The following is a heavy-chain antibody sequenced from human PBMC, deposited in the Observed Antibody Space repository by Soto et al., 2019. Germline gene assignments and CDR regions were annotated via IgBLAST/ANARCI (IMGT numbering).Heavy chain of an antibody. CDR3: AREDRISAPGGIWFHP. CDR1: GGSIENYY. V-gene: IGHV4-59*01. D-gene: IGHD6-13*01. CDR2: VYHNGRT. J-gene: IGHJ5*02. Sequence: SETLSLTCNVSGGSIENYYWSWIRQAPGKGLEWIGYVYHNGRTSYNPSLKSRVSISVDRSKNQFSLNVSSVTAADTAVYYCAREDRISAPGGIWFHPRGQGTLVTVSS.